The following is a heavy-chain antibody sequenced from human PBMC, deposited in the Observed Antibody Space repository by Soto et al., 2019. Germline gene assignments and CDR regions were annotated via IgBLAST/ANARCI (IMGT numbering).Heavy chain of an antibody. Sequence: GASVKVSCKASGGTFSSYTISWVRQAPGQGLEWMGRIIPILGIANYAQKFQGRVTITADKSTSTAYMELSSLRSEDTAVYYCARGAPRGATTSSEYFQHWGQGTLVTVSS. CDR3: ARGAPRGATTSSEYFQH. CDR1: GGTFSSYT. CDR2: IIPILGIA. D-gene: IGHD1-26*01. J-gene: IGHJ1*01. V-gene: IGHV1-69*02.